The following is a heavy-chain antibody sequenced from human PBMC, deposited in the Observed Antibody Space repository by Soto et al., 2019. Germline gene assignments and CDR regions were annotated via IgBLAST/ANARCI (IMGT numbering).Heavy chain of an antibody. CDR1: GGTFSSYT. D-gene: IGHD4-17*01. CDR3: ARDASADYGGNSGWFDP. V-gene: IGHV1-69*04. CDR2: IIPILGIA. J-gene: IGHJ5*02. Sequence: SVKVSCKASGGTFSSYTISWVRQAPGQGLEWMGRIIPILGIANYAQKFQGRVTITADKSTSTAYMELSSLRSEDTAVYYCARDASADYGGNSGWFDPWGQGTLVTVSS.